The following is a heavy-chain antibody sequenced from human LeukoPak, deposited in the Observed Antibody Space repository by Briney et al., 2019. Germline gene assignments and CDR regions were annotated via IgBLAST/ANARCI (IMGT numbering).Heavy chain of an antibody. CDR3: AHRQAAGTIRGYFQH. CDR2: IYWDDDK. J-gene: IGHJ1*01. D-gene: IGHD6-13*01. V-gene: IGHV2-5*02. CDR1: GFSLSTSGVG. Sequence: SGPTLVKPTQTLTLTCTFSGFSLSTSGVGVGWIRQPPGKALEWLALIYWDDDKRYSPSLKSRLTITKDTSKNQVVLTMTNMDPVDTATYYCAHRQAAGTIRGYFQHWGQGTLVTVSS.